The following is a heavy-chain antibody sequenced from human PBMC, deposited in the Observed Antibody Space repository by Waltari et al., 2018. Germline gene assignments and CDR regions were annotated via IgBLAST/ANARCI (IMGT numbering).Heavy chain of an antibody. J-gene: IGHJ4*02. Sequence: QVQLQESGPGLVKPSQTLSLTCNVSGGSISSGDYYWSWIRQTPGKGLEWIGYISSSASTYSNPSLKIRFTISVATSKNQCALKLRSVTAADPAVYYCARDSTGDYANDYWGQGTLVTVSS. CDR1: GGSISSGDYY. CDR3: ARDSTGDYANDY. D-gene: IGHD4-17*01. V-gene: IGHV4-30-4*08. CDR2: ISSSAST.